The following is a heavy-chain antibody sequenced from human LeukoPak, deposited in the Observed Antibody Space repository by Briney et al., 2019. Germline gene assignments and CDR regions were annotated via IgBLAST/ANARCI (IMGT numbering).Heavy chain of an antibody. CDR2: IYSGGST. CDR1: GFTVSSNH. D-gene: IGHD6-25*01. V-gene: IGHV3-53*01. J-gene: IGHJ5*02. CDR3: ARVEPPAGWFDP. Sequence: GGSLRLSCAASGFTVSSNHMSWVRQAPGKGLEWVSVIYSGGSTYYADSVKGRFTISRDNSKNTLYLQMNSLRAEDTAVYYCARVEPPAGWFDPWGQGTLVTVSS.